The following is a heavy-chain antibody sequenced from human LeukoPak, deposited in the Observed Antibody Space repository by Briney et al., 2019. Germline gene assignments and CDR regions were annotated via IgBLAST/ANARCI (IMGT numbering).Heavy chain of an antibody. CDR2: IYHSGST. J-gene: IGHJ3*02. Sequence: PSETLSLTCTVSGGSISTYYWSWIRQPPGKGLEWIGYIYHSGSTKYNPSLKSRVTISVDTSKNQFSLKLSSVTAADTAVYYCARVFIATLEAFDIWGQGTMVTVSS. V-gene: IGHV4-59*01. D-gene: IGHD1-1*01. CDR3: ARVFIATLEAFDI. CDR1: GGSISTYY.